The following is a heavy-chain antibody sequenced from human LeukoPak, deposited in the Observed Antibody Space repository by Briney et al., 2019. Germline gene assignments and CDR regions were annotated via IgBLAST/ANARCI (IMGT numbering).Heavy chain of an antibody. CDR2: IYYSGST. D-gene: IGHD6-13*01. CDR1: GGSISSYY. CDR3: ARLRWDIAAAAYYFDY. Sequence: PSETLFLTCTVSGGSISSYYWSWIRQPPGKGLEWIGYIYYSGSTNYNPSLKSQVTIPVDTSKNQFSLKLSSVTAADTAVYYCARLRWDIAAAAYYFDYWGQGTLVTVSS. J-gene: IGHJ4*02. V-gene: IGHV4-59*08.